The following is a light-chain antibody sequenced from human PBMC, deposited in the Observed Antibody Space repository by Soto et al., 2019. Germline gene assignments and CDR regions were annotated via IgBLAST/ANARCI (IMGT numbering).Light chain of an antibody. CDR2: GAS. CDR1: QSVSSS. V-gene: IGKV3-15*01. Sequence: EILMTQFPATLSVSPGERATLSCRASQSVSSSLAWYQQQPGQAPRLLIYGASTRATGIPARFSGSGSGTEFTLTISSLQSEDFAVYYCQQYHNWPPITFGQGTRLEIK. CDR3: QQYHNWPPIT. J-gene: IGKJ5*01.